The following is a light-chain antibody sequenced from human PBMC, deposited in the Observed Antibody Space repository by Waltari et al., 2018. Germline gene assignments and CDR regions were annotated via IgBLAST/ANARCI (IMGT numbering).Light chain of an antibody. J-gene: IGKJ1*01. CDR1: QNIGNNY. Sequence: EVVLTQSPGTLSLSPGERATLSCRASQNIGNNYLAWYQQKPGQAPTLLIFGASSRATGSPDRFSGSGSGTDFTLTISRLEPEDFAVYYCQQYVGSPPWTFGQGTKVEIK. CDR2: GAS. CDR3: QQYVGSPPWT. V-gene: IGKV3-20*01.